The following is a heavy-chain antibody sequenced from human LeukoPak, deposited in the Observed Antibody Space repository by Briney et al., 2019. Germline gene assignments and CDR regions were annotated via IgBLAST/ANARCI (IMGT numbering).Heavy chain of an antibody. V-gene: IGHV1-3*03. CDR2: INAGNGNT. D-gene: IGHD3-9*01. CDR3: ARAAQLRYFDWLQNWFDP. Sequence: ASVQVSCHASGYTFPSYAMHWVRQAPGHRLEWMGWINAGNGNTKYSQKFQGRVTITRDTSASTAYMELSSLRSEDMAVYYCARAAQLRYFDWLQNWFDPWGQGTLVTVSS. J-gene: IGHJ5*02. CDR1: GYTFPSYA.